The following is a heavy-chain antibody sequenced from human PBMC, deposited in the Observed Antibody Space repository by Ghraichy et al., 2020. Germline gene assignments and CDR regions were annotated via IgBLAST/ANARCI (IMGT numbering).Heavy chain of an antibody. V-gene: IGHV3-74*01. CDR1: GFTFSSYW. J-gene: IGHJ4*02. Sequence: GGSLRLSCAASGFTFSSYWMHWVRQVPGKGLVWVSRIRTDGSTTNYADSVKGRFTISRDNAKNTLYLQMNSLSAEDTAVYYCARGAYSSSKYIDSWGQGTLVTVSS. CDR3: ARGAYSSSKYIDS. CDR2: IRTDGSTT. D-gene: IGHD6-13*01.